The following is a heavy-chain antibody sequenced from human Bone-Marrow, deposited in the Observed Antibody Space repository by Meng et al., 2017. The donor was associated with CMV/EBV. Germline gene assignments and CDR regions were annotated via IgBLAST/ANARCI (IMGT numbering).Heavy chain of an antibody. CDR3: ARDCPGYFDWLLGGAYYYGMDV. CDR2: IYYSGST. J-gene: IGHJ6*02. Sequence: SETLSLTCTVSGGSVSSGSYYWSWIRQPPGKGLEWIGYIYYSGSTYYNPSLKSRVTISVDTSKNQFSLKLSSVTAADTAVYYCARDCPGYFDWLLGGAYYYGMDVWGQGTTVPVSS. D-gene: IGHD3-9*01. V-gene: IGHV4-61*01. CDR1: GGSVSSGSYY.